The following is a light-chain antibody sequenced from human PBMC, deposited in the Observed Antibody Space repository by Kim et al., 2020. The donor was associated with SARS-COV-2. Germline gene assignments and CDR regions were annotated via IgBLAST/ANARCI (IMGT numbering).Light chain of an antibody. CDR1: RLGDKY. CDR2: QDT. CDR3: QAWASSSHVV. J-gene: IGLJ2*01. V-gene: IGLV3-1*01. Sequence: SYELTQPPSVSVSPGQTATITCSGDRLGDKYVCWYQQKPGQSPILVIHQDTKRPSGIPERFSGSNSANTATLAISGTQAMDEADYFCQAWASSSHVVFGG.